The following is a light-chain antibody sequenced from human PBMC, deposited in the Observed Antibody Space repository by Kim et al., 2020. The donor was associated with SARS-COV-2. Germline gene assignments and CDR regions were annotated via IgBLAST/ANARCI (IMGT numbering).Light chain of an antibody. CDR2: AAS. CDR1: QDIANF. Sequence: ASVGDRLTITCRASQDIANFLAWYQQKPGKVPQVLIYAASTLQSGVPSRFSGSGSGTEFTLTIDSLQTEDVATYYCQKYNSAPWTFGPGTKVDIK. CDR3: QKYNSAPWT. J-gene: IGKJ1*01. V-gene: IGKV1-27*01.